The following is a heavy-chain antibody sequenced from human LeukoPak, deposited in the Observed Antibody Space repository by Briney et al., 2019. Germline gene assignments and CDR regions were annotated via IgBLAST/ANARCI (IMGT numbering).Heavy chain of an antibody. CDR3: ARDGLEYSSSSDHRAGYYYCMDV. J-gene: IGHJ6*03. CDR1: GFTFSSYG. V-gene: IGHV3-21*01. D-gene: IGHD6-6*01. CDR2: ISSSSSYI. Sequence: GGSLRLSCAASGFTFSSYGMNWVRQAPGKGLEWVSSISSSSSYIYYADSVKGRFTISRDNAKNSLYLQMNSLRAEDTAVYYCARDGLEYSSSSDHRAGYYYCMDVWGKGTTVTVSS.